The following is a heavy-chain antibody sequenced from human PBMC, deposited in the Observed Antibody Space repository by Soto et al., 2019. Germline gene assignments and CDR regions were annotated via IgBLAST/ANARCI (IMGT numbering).Heavy chain of an antibody. CDR3: ASLRDTAMVYYYHGMDV. CDR1: GYSFTSYW. V-gene: IGHV5-10-1*01. Sequence: PGESLKISCKGSGYSFTSYWISWVRQMPGKGLEWMGRIDPSDSYTNYSPSFQGHVTISADKSISTAYLQWSSLKASDTAMYYCASLRDTAMVYYYHGMDVWGQGTTVTVSS. CDR2: IDPSDSYT. J-gene: IGHJ6*02. D-gene: IGHD5-18*01.